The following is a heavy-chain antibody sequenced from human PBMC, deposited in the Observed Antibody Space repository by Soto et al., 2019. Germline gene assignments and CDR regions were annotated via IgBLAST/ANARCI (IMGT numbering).Heavy chain of an antibody. CDR2: IHPSGST. Sequence: SETLSITCAFFSGSLSYHYWTWVRPSPGKGLEWIGEIHPSGSTDSSASLKSRVTLSLDTSTSQFSLQVTSVTAADTGVYYCARGKSSVYRFGPQTFFYYGMDVWGPGPTVNVS. CDR1: SGSLSYHY. J-gene: IGHJ6*02. V-gene: IGHV4-34*01. CDR3: ARGKSSVYRFGPQTFFYYGMDV. D-gene: IGHD5-18*01.